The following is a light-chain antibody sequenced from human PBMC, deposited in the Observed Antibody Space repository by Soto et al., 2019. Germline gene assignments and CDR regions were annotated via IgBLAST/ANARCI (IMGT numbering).Light chain of an antibody. CDR1: QGISSY. CDR2: AAS. J-gene: IGKJ4*01. Sequence: DIQMTQSPSSLSASVGDTVTITCRASQGISSYLAWYQQKPGKVPKLLIYAASTLQSGVPSRISGSASGTDFTLTISSLQPEDVGTYFCQKYNSAPLTFGGGTKVEIK. V-gene: IGKV1-27*01. CDR3: QKYNSAPLT.